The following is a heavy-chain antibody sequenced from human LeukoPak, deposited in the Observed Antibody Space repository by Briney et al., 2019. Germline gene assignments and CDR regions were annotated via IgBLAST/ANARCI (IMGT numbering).Heavy chain of an antibody. Sequence: SETLSLTCAVSGVSISSSNWWSWVRQPPGKGLEWIGEIYHSGSTNYNPSLKSRVTISVDKSKNQFSLKLSSVTAADTAVCYCARDSITMVRGVGLGYYYYYGMDVWGQGTTVTVSS. V-gene: IGHV4-4*02. CDR3: ARDSITMVRGVGLGYYYYYGMDV. CDR2: IYHSGST. CDR1: GVSISSSNW. D-gene: IGHD3-10*01. J-gene: IGHJ6*02.